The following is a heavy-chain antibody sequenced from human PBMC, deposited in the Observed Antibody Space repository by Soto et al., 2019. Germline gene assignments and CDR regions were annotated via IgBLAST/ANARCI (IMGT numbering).Heavy chain of an antibody. CDR1: AGSFSGYY. CDR2: INHIGNT. J-gene: IGHJ4*02. CDR3: ARGRARGAAIG. D-gene: IGHD2-2*01. Sequence: KASETLSLTCAVSAGSFSGYYWSWVRQPPGKGLEWIAEINHIGNTNHNPSLKSRVSISVDMSKNQCSLKVSSVTAADTAVYYCARGRARGAAIGWGQGTLVTVSS. V-gene: IGHV4-34*01.